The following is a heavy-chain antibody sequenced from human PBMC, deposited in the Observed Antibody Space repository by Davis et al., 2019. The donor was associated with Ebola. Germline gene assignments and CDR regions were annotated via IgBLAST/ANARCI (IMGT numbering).Heavy chain of an antibody. V-gene: IGHV1-8*01. Sequence: ASVKVSCKASEYTFTSYDINWVRQATGQGLEWVGWMNPKSGNTGYAEKFQGRVTITRDTSASTAYMELSSLRSGDTAVYFCARDEFDYWGQGTLVTVSS. CDR2: MNPKSGNT. J-gene: IGHJ4*02. CDR1: EYTFTSYD. CDR3: ARDEFDY.